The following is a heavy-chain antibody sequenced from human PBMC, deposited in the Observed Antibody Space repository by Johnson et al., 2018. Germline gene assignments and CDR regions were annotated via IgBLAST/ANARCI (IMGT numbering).Heavy chain of an antibody. J-gene: IGHJ1*01. V-gene: IGHV3-74*02. CDR3: ANVPTRRRGYFQH. Sequence: VQLVESGGGVVQPGRSLRLSCAASGFTFSGYWMHWVRQAPGKGLVWVSRINSDGRSTNYADSVKGRFTISRDNAKNTLYLQMNSLRVEDTAVYYCANVPTRRRGYFQHWGQGTLVTVSS. CDR1: GFTFSGYW. CDR2: INSDGRST. D-gene: IGHD3-22*01.